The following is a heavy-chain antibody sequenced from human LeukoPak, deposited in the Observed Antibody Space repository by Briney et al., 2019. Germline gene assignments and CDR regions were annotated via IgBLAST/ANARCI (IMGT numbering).Heavy chain of an antibody. CDR1: GGSISSGDYY. CDR2: IYYSGST. CDR3: ARELAAFGVDFDY. D-gene: IGHD3-16*01. V-gene: IGHV4-61*08. Sequence: PSETLSLTCTVSGGSISSGDYYWSWIRQPPGKGLEWIGYIYYSGSTNYNPSLKSRVTISVDTSKNQFSLKLSSVTAADTAVYYCARELAAFGVDFDYWGQGTLVTVSS. J-gene: IGHJ4*02.